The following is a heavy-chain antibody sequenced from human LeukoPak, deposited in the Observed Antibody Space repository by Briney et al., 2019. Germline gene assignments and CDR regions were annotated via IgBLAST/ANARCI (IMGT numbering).Heavy chain of an antibody. Sequence: GGSLRLSCAASGFTFSDYYMSWIRQAPGKGLEWVSYISSSGSTIYYADSVKGRFTISRDNSKNTLYLQMNSLKTEDTAVYYCTTVSSGYYWDYWGQGTLVTVSS. D-gene: IGHD3-22*01. J-gene: IGHJ4*02. V-gene: IGHV3-11*01. CDR2: ISSSGSTI. CDR1: GFTFSDYY. CDR3: TTVSSGYYWDY.